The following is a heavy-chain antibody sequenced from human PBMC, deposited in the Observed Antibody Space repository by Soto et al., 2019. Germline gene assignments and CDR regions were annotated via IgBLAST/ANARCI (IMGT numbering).Heavy chain of an antibody. J-gene: IGHJ6*03. CDR2: IYYSGST. Sequence: SETLSLTCTVSGGSISSYYWSWIRQPPGKGLEWIGYIYYSGSTNYNPSLKSRVTISVDTSKNQFSLKLSSVTAADTAVYYCARGVGGRDYYYYYYMDVWGKGTTVT. CDR3: ARGVGGRDYYYYYYMDV. CDR1: GGSISSYY. D-gene: IGHD1-1*01. V-gene: IGHV4-59*01.